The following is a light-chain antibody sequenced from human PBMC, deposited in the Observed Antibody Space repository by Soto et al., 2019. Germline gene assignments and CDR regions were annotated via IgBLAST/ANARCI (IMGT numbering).Light chain of an antibody. Sequence: QSVLTQPPSVSGAPGQRVTISCTGSSSNIGAGYDVHWYQQLPGTAPKLLIYGNSKRPSGVPDRFPGSQSGTSASLSITGLQAEDEADYYCQSYDSSLSGYVVFGGGTKLTVL. CDR1: SSNIGAGYD. J-gene: IGLJ2*01. CDR2: GNS. CDR3: QSYDSSLSGYVV. V-gene: IGLV1-40*01.